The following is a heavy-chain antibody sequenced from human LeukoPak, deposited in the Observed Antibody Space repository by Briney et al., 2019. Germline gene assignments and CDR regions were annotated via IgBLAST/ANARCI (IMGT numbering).Heavy chain of an antibody. J-gene: IGHJ4*02. CDR1: GFTFDDYA. CDR3: ARDGVRDGLYFDY. V-gene: IGHV3-9*01. Sequence: GGSLRLSCAASGFTFDDYAMHWVRQVPGKGLEWVSGISWNSGSIGYADSVKGRFTISRDNAKNSLFLQMNSLRPEDTAVYYCARDGVRDGLYFDYWGQGTLVTVSS. CDR2: ISWNSGSI. D-gene: IGHD5-24*01.